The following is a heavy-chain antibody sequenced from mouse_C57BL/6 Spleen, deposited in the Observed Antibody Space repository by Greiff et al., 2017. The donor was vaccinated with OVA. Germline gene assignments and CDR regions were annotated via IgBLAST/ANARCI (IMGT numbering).Heavy chain of an antibody. CDR3: AKRGDYGPFYAMDY. CDR1: GFSLTSYG. V-gene: IGHV2-5*01. D-gene: IGHD2-4*01. CDR2: IWRGGST. J-gene: IGHJ4*01. Sequence: VKLMESGPGLVQPSQSLSITCTVSGFSLTSYGVHWVRQSPGKGLEWLGVIWRGGSTDYNAAFMSRLSITKDNSKSQVFFKMNSLQADDTAIYYCAKRGDYGPFYAMDYWGQGTSVTVSS.